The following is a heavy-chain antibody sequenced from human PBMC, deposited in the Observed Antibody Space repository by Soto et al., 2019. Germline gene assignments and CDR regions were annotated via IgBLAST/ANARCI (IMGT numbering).Heavy chain of an antibody. V-gene: IGHV5-10-1*01. CDR1: GYSFAGYW. Sequence: GESLKISCKGSGYSFAGYWINCARLTPGKGLEWMGRIDPSDSQTYYSPSFRGHVNISATKSITTVFLQWSRLRASDTGTYSCASPILESDGGSNLQCYLESCRQVTPGAVAS. J-gene: IGHJ4*03. CDR2: IDPSDSQT. D-gene: IGHD2-15*01. CDR3: ASPILESDGGSNLQCYLES.